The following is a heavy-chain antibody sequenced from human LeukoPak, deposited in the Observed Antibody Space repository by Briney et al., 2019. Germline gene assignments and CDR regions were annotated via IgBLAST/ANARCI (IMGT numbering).Heavy chain of an antibody. V-gene: IGHV5-51*01. J-gene: IGHJ3*02. CDR1: GYIFIDYW. Sequence: RGESLKISCRRSGYIFIDYWIAWVRQMPGKGLEWMGFIYPGDSDTRYSPSFQGQVTISADKSISTAYLQWSSLEASDTAMYYCAKKPGYTSSLETFDIWGQGTMVTVSS. D-gene: IGHD6-13*01. CDR2: IYPGDSDT. CDR3: AKKPGYTSSLETFDI.